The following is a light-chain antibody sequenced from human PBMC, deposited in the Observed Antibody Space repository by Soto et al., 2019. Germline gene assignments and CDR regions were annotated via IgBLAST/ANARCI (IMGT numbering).Light chain of an antibody. V-gene: IGKV3-15*01. Sequence: EIVMTQSPTLSVSPGERVTLSCRASESLSTYLAWYQQKPGQAPRLLIYGASTRATGVPARFSGSGSATDFTLTISSLQSEDSAVYYCQSYNDWPFSFGQGTKLQIK. CDR1: ESLSTY. CDR3: QSYNDWPFS. J-gene: IGKJ2*01. CDR2: GAS.